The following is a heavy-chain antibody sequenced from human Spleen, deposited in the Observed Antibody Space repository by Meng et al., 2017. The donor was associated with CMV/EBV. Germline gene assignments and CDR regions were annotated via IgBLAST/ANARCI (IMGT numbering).Heavy chain of an antibody. CDR3: AKDQATIFGVPNQPGGMDV. CDR1: GFTVSSNY. V-gene: IGHV3-23*01. J-gene: IGHJ6*02. Sequence: GESLKISCAASGFTVSSNYMNWVRQAPGKGLEWVSAISGSGGSTYYADSVKGRFTISRDNSKNTLYLQMNSLRAEDTAVYYCAKDQATIFGVPNQPGGMDVWGQGTTVTVSS. D-gene: IGHD3-3*01. CDR2: ISGSGGST.